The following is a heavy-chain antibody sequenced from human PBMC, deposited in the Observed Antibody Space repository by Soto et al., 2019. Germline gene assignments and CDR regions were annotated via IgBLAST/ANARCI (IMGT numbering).Heavy chain of an antibody. CDR3: ARGGGVGVAGSAAFDM. CDR1: GYPVTAYY. V-gene: IGHV1-2*02. J-gene: IGHJ3*02. Sequence: QLHLVQSGAVVKKPGASVTVSCSASGYPVTAYYMHWVRQAPGRGLEWMGGINPATGAAKYTQTFPGRVTMTRDTATSTVFMELSGLTSEDTAGFSCARGGGVGVAGSAAFDMWGQGTLVTVSS. D-gene: IGHD3-3*01. CDR2: INPATGAA.